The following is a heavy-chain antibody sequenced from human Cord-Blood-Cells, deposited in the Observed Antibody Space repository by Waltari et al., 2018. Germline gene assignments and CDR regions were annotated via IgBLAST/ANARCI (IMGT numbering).Heavy chain of an antibody. J-gene: IGHJ5*02. V-gene: IGHV3-23*01. CDR3: AKDLYSSSWYWFDP. CDR2: ISGSGDRT. CDR1: GFNFSSYA. D-gene: IGHD6-13*01. Sequence: EVQLLVSGGDLVQPGGSLRLSCAASGFNFSSYAMSWVRQAPGKGLEWVSAISGSGDRTYYSDSEKRRFTISRDSSKNTLYRQINSMRAEDTAVYYCAKDLYSSSWYWFDPWGQGTLVTVSS.